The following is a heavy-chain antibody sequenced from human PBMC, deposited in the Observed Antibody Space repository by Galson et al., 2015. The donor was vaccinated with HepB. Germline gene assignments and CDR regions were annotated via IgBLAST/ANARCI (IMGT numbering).Heavy chain of an antibody. V-gene: IGHV3-23*01. CDR3: TKDNSTWYEAEYYYYGMDV. Sequence: SLRLSCAASGITFSSYAMTWVRQAPGKGLEWVSAISGSGDNTYYADSVEGRFTISRDNSKNTLYLQMNSLRAEDTAVYYCTKDNSTWYEAEYYYYGMDVWGQGTTVTVSS. CDR2: ISGSGDNT. J-gene: IGHJ6*02. CDR1: GITFSSYA. D-gene: IGHD6-13*01.